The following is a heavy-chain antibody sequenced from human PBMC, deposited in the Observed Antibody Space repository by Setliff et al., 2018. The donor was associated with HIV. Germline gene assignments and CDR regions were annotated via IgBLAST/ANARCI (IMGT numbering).Heavy chain of an antibody. CDR1: GVSISSFSYY. CDR2: VYHSGGT. D-gene: IGHD6-19*01. V-gene: IGHV4-39*01. CDR3: TRRFEKWLAFDY. Sequence: SETLSLTCTVSGVSISSFSYYWAWLRQSPGKGLEGIGNVYHSGGTDYNPSLRSRVTISVDTSTNQFSLNLASVTDADTAVYYCTRRFEKWLAFDYWGQGTLVTVSS. J-gene: IGHJ4*02.